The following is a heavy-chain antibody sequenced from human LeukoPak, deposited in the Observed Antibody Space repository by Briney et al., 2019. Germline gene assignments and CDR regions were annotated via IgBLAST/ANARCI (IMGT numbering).Heavy chain of an antibody. J-gene: IGHJ4*02. CDR2: IYYSGST. V-gene: IGHV4-59*08. CDR3: ARILVNWNDESYFDY. Sequence: SETLSLTCTVSGGSISSYYWSWIRQPPGKGLEWIGYIYYSGSTNYNPSLKSRVTISVGTSKNQFSLKLSSVTAADTAVYYCARILVNWNDESYFDYWGQGTLVTVSS. D-gene: IGHD1-1*01. CDR1: GGSISSYY.